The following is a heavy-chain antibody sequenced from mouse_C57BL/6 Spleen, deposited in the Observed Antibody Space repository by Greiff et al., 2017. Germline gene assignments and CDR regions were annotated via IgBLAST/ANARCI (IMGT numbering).Heavy chain of an antibody. CDR2: IRNKASGYTT. J-gene: IGHJ2*01. CDR1: GFTFTAYY. D-gene: IGHD1-1*01. Sequence: DVMLVESGGGLVQPGGSLSLSCAASGFTFTAYYMCWVRQPPGKALEWLGFIRNKASGYTTEYSASVQVRFTISRDNSQSILYLQINALRAEDSATYYCARTTVVASPDYGGQGTTLTVSS. CDR3: ARTTVVASPDY. V-gene: IGHV7-3*01.